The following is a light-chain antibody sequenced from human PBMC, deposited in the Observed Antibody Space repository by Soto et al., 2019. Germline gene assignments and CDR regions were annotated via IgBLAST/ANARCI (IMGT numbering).Light chain of an antibody. CDR2: KAS. Sequence: EDRVTITCRASQSISSWLAWYQQKPGKAPKLLLYKASTLESGVPSNLSGSGSGTEFSLTISSLQPEDFIRDNSELYDAYLWTFGQGTKV. CDR1: QSISSW. J-gene: IGKJ1*01. V-gene: IGKV1-5*03. CDR3: ELYDAYLWT.